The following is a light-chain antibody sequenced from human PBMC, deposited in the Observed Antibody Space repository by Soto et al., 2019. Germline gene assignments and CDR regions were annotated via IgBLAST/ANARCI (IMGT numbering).Light chain of an antibody. Sequence: QSVLTQPASMSGSPGQSITISCTGTSSDIGGYNYISWYQQLPGKAPKFIIYDVRNRPSGVSNRFSGSRSGNPASLTISGLQAEDEADYYCSSYTSSSTVIFGGGTKLTVL. V-gene: IGLV2-14*01. CDR2: DVR. J-gene: IGLJ2*01. CDR3: SSYTSSSTVI. CDR1: SSDIGGYNY.